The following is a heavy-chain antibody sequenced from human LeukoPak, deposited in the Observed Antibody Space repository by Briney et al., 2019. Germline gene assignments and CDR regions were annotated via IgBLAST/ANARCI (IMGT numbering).Heavy chain of an antibody. CDR3: ARGWSQTATVGFDY. J-gene: IGHJ4*02. D-gene: IGHD4-23*01. V-gene: IGHV3-7*05. CDR2: IKRDGSEK. CDR1: GFTFSSYW. Sequence: PGGSLRLPCAASGFTFSSYWMSWVRQAPGKGLEWVANIKRDGSEKYYVDSVKGRFTMSRDNAKNSLYLQMNSLRAEDTAVYYCARGWSQTATVGFDYWGQGTLVTVSS.